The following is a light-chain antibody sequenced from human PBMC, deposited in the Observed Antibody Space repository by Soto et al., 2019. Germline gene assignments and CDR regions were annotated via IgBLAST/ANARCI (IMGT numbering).Light chain of an antibody. V-gene: IGKV3-15*01. Sequence: EIVMTQSPATLSVSPGERATLSCRAGQSVSSNLAWYQQRPGQAPRLLIYAASTRANGIPARFSGSGSGTEFTLTISSLQSEDFALYYCQENNDWPWTSGQGTKVEIK. CDR3: QENNDWPWT. CDR2: AAS. CDR1: QSVSSN. J-gene: IGKJ1*01.